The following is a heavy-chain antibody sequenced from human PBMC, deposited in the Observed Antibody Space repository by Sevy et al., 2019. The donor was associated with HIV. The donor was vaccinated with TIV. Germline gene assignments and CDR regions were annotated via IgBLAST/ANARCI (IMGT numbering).Heavy chain of an antibody. V-gene: IGHV3-23*01. D-gene: IGHD2-8*02. CDR3: AKRRVQSGLSGGGANYGMDV. CDR2: LIGGGSRK. Sequence: GGSLRLSCAASGFPFSNFAMSWVRQAPGKGLEWVSTLIGGGSRKYYADSVTGRFIISRDNSRNTLDLQMNGLRAEDTAIYYCAKRRVQSGLSGGGANYGMDVCGRGTTVTVSS. CDR1: GFPFSNFA. J-gene: IGHJ6*02.